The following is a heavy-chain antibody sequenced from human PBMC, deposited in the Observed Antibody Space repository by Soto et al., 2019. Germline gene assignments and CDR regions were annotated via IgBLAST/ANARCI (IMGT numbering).Heavy chain of an antibody. CDR2: IAHDGHT. CDR1: GGSITASVL. CDR3: AGGRDYDY. D-gene: IGHD1-26*01. Sequence: SETLSLTCGVSGGSITASVLRTWVRQFPGRGLEWIGEIAHDGHTNYNPSLSGRVTMSVDLSNSQFSLNVASVNAADTAVYFCAGGRDYDYWGQGTLVTVSS. J-gene: IGHJ4*02. V-gene: IGHV4-4*02.